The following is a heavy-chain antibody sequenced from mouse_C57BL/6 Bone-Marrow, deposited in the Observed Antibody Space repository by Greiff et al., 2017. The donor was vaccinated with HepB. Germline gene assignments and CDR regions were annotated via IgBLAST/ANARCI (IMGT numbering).Heavy chain of an antibody. D-gene: IGHD3-2*02. Sequence: DVQLQESGPGLAKPSQSLSLTCSVTGYSITSDYWNWIRKFPGNKLEYMGYISYSGSTYYNPSLKSRISITRDTSKNQYYLQLKSVTTEDTATYYCARGAAQATSPYFDDWGQGTTLTVSS. CDR2: ISYSGST. V-gene: IGHV3-8*01. J-gene: IGHJ2*01. CDR1: GYSITSDY. CDR3: ARGAAQATSPYFDD.